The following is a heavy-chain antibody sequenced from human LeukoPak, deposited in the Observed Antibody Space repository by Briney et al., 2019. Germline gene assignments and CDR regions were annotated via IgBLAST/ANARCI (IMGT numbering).Heavy chain of an antibody. J-gene: IGHJ4*02. CDR1: GGSISSSEW. D-gene: IGHD3-9*01. CDR3: GKTDIYFNPIDY. V-gene: IGHV4-4*02. CDR2: IHRDGRT. Sequence: PSETLSLTCTVSGGSISSSEWWIWVRQPPGQGLEWIGEIHRDGRTRYNPSLKSRVTMSIDYSKNQFSLKVSSVTAADTAIYYCGKTDIYFNPIDYWGPGSLVTVSS.